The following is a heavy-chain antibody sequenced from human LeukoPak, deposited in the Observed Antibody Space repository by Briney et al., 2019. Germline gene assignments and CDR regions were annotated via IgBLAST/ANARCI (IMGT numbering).Heavy chain of an antibody. D-gene: IGHD3-10*01. CDR1: GFTFSSFG. Sequence: GGSLRLSCAASGFTFSSFGMHWVRQAPGKGLEWVAFIPYDGSAKYYADSVKGRFTISRDNSKNTLYLQMNSLRAEDTAVYYCTSSGSYRGFDYWGQGTLVTVSS. CDR3: TSSGSYRGFDY. CDR2: IPYDGSAK. V-gene: IGHV3-30*02. J-gene: IGHJ4*02.